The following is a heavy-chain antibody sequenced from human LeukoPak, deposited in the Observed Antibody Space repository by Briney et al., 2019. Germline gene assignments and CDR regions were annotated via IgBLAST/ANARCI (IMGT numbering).Heavy chain of an antibody. Sequence: GGSLRLSCAASGFAFSDYYMSWIRQAPGKGLEWVGRIKSKTDGGTTDYAAPVKGRFTISRDDSKNTLYLQMNSLKTEDTAVYYCTTTFVVVVAATHSYNDYWGQGTLVTVSS. V-gene: IGHV3-15*01. CDR3: TTTFVVVVAATHSYNDY. CDR2: IKSKTDGGTT. D-gene: IGHD2-15*01. J-gene: IGHJ4*02. CDR1: GFAFSDYY.